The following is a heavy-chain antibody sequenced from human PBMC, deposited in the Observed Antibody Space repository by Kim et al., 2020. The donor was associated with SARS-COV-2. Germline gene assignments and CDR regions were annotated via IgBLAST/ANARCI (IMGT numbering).Heavy chain of an antibody. V-gene: IGHV3-30*18. CDR3: AKDFVYYDSSGYSAFDI. D-gene: IGHD3-22*01. Sequence: GGSLRLSCAASGFTFSSYGMHWVRQAPGKGLEWVAVISYDGSNKYYADSVKGRFTISRDNSKNTLYLQMNSLRAEDTAVYYCAKDFVYYDSSGYSAFDIWGQGTMVTVSS. J-gene: IGHJ3*02. CDR2: ISYDGSNK. CDR1: GFTFSSYG.